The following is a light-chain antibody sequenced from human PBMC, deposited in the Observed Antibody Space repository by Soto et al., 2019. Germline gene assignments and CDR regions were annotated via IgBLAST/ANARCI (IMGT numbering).Light chain of an antibody. Sequence: EILLTQSPGTLSLSPGERATLSCRASQSVSSSYLAWYQQKPGQAPRLLIYVASSRATGIPDRFSGSGSGTDFTLPISRLEPEDLAVYYCQQYGISPRTFGQGTKVDIK. CDR3: QQYGISPRT. CDR2: VAS. J-gene: IGKJ1*01. CDR1: QSVSSSY. V-gene: IGKV3-20*01.